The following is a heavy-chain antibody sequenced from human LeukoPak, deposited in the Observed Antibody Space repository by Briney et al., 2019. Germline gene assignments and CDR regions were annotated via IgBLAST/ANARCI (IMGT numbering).Heavy chain of an antibody. J-gene: IGHJ4*02. V-gene: IGHV1-18*01. D-gene: IGHD1-26*01. Sequence: VASVTVSRKASGYTFPSYGVSWVRQAPGQGLERMGWISAYNGNTNYAQKLQGRVTTTTDTSTSTAYMELRSLRSDDTAVYYCARENSDSGSRYYFDYWGQGTLVTVSS. CDR1: GYTFPSYG. CDR2: ISAYNGNT. CDR3: ARENSDSGSRYYFDY.